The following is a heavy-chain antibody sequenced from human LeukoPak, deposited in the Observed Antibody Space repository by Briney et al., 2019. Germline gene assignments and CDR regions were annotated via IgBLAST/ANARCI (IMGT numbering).Heavy chain of an antibody. Sequence: PGGSLRLSCAASGFTFSSYGMHWVRQAPGKGLEWVAFIRYDGSNKYYADSVKGRFTISRDNSKNTLYLQMNSLRAEDTAVYYCARAIYGSGSYYKDYWGQGTLVTVSS. D-gene: IGHD3-10*01. CDR3: ARAIYGSGSYYKDY. J-gene: IGHJ4*02. CDR1: GFTFSSYG. CDR2: IRYDGSNK. V-gene: IGHV3-30*02.